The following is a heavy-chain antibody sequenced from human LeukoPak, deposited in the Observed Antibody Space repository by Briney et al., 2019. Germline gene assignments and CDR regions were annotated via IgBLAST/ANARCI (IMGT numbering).Heavy chain of an antibody. CDR1: GYTFTAYY. D-gene: IGHD3-16*01. CDR2: VHPNSGVT. J-gene: IGHJ5*02. CDR3: ARAALGLVP. Sequence: ASVKLSCKSSGYTFTAYYIHWVRQVPRQGLEWMGWVHPNSGVTNSTQTFQGRVTMTRDKSINTTYMELSRLTSGDTAVYYCARAALGLVPWARGTRVTVSS. V-gene: IGHV1-2*02.